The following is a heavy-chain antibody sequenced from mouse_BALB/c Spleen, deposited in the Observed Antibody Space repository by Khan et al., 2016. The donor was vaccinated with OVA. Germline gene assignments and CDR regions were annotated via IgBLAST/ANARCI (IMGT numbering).Heavy chain of an antibody. CDR2: INTYTGKP. J-gene: IGHJ4*01. D-gene: IGHD2-1*01. CDR1: GYAFTNYG. V-gene: IGHV9-3-1*01. CDR3: ARSGNSYARDY. Sequence: QIQLVQSGPELKKPGETVRISCKASGYAFTNYGVNWVKQAPGKGLKCMGWINTYTGKPTYPDDFKGRFAFSLETSASTAYLQINNLKNEDTATYFCARSGNSYARDYWGQGTSVTVSS.